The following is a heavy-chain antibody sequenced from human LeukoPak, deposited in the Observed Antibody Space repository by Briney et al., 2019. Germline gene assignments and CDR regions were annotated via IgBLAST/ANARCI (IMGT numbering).Heavy chain of an antibody. Sequence: GASVKVSCKASGYTFTGYYMHWVRQAPGQGLEWMGWINDNSGDTTYAQKFQGRVTKTGDTSITTVYMEPKSLISDDTAVYYCARVLSNGDFWGQGTLVTVSS. V-gene: IGHV1-2*02. CDR1: GYTFTGYY. CDR3: ARVLSNGDF. J-gene: IGHJ4*02. D-gene: IGHD2-8*01. CDR2: INDNSGDT.